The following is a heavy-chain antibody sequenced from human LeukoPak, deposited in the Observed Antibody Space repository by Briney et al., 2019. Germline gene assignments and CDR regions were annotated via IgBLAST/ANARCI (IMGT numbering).Heavy chain of an antibody. CDR2: IYHSGST. D-gene: IGHD3-10*01. J-gene: IGHJ4*02. CDR3: ARSVRGEDY. Sequence: SETLSLTCAVSGYSISSGYYWGWNRQPPGKGLEWIGSIYHSGSTYYNPSLKSRVTISVDTSKNQFSLKLSSVTAADTAVYYCARSVRGEDYWGQGTLVTVSS. V-gene: IGHV4-38-2*01. CDR1: GYSISSGYY.